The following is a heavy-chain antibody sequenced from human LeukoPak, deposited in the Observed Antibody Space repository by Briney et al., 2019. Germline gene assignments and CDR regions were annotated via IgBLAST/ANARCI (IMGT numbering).Heavy chain of an antibody. V-gene: IGHV3-48*04. Sequence: HPGGSLRLSCAASGIAFSSFSMNWVRQAPGKGLEWVSYISVGSSAIHYADSVKGRFTISRDNSRNTLYLQMNSLRVEDTAVYYCTRERESVCDYWGQGTLVTVFS. J-gene: IGHJ4*02. CDR2: ISVGSSAI. CDR1: GIAFSSFS. D-gene: IGHD3-10*01. CDR3: TRERESVCDY.